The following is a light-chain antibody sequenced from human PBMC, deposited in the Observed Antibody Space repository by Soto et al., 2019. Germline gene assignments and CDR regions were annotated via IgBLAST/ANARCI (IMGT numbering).Light chain of an antibody. J-gene: IGKJ2*01. V-gene: IGKV3-11*01. CDR2: DAS. Sequence: EIVLTQSPATLSLSPGERATLSCRASQSVSSYLAWYQQKPGQAPRLLIYDASNRATGIPARFSGSGSGTDFTLTISRLDPEDFAVYYCQQRTNWPPVPFGQGTKLEIK. CDR1: QSVSSY. CDR3: QQRTNWPPVP.